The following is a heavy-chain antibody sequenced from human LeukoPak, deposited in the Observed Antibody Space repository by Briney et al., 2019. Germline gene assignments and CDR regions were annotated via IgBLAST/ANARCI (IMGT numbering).Heavy chain of an antibody. CDR1: GFTLADLS. V-gene: IGHV1-24*01. CDR2: FDRKNGDT. D-gene: IGHD2-2*01. Sequence: EASVKVSCKVSGFTLADLSMHWVRPAPGKGLEWVGLFDRKNGDTIYAQRLRGRVPLTEDTSTDTAYMDLSSLSADDTAVYYCATGVYCATTTCPGYQHYYYFMDVWGKGTTVTVSS. J-gene: IGHJ6*03. CDR3: ATGVYCATTTCPGYQHYYYFMDV.